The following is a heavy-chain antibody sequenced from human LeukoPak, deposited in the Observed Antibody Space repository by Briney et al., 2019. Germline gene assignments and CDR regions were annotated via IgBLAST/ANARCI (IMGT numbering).Heavy chain of an antibody. V-gene: IGHV5-51*01. Sequence: GESLKISCKGSGYSFTDYWVAWVRQMPGKGLEWMGIIYPGDSDTRYSPSFQGQVTISADKSSSTAYLQWNSLKASDTAMYYCARLIRVGYSYGPYYFDYWGQGTLVTVSS. CDR2: IYPGDSDT. CDR1: GYSFTDYW. J-gene: IGHJ4*02. D-gene: IGHD5-18*01. CDR3: ARLIRVGYSYGPYYFDY.